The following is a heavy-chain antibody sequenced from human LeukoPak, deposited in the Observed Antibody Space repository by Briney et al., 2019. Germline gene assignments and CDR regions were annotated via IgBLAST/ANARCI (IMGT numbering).Heavy chain of an antibody. CDR2: IIPILGIA. CDR3: ARVKSGSYPDY. CDR1: GGTFSSYA. D-gene: IGHD1-26*01. Sequence: ASVKVSCKASGGTFSSYAISWVRQAPGQGLEWMGRIIPILGIANYAQKFQGRVTITADKSTSTAYMELSSLRSEDTAVYYCARVKSGSYPDYWGQGTLVTVSS. J-gene: IGHJ4*02. V-gene: IGHV1-69*04.